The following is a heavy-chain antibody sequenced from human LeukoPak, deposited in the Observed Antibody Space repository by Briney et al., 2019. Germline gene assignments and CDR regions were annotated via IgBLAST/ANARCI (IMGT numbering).Heavy chain of an antibody. D-gene: IGHD1-26*01. J-gene: IGHJ4*02. V-gene: IGHV1-69*13. Sequence: SVKVSCKASGGTFTSYAISWVRQGPGQGLEWMGGIIPIFGTANYAQKFQGRVTITADASTTTAYMELSSLRSEDTAVYYCATGLGGIVGATTFDYWGQGTLVTVSS. CDR1: GGTFTSYA. CDR2: IIPIFGTA. CDR3: ATGLGGIVGATTFDY.